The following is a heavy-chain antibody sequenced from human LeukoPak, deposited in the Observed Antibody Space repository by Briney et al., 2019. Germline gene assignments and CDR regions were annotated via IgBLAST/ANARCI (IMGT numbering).Heavy chain of an antibody. D-gene: IGHD2-15*01. J-gene: IGHJ6*02. CDR2: INIAGDT. Sequence: PGGSLRLSCAASGFTFRSYDMHWVRQPTGKGLEWVSGINIAGDTYYPGSVKGRFTISRQNAKNSLYLQMNSLRAGDTAVYYCARDGCRGGSCTNWYYGLDVWGQGTTVTVPS. V-gene: IGHV3-13*04. CDR3: ARDGCRGGSCTNWYYGLDV. CDR1: GFTFRSYD.